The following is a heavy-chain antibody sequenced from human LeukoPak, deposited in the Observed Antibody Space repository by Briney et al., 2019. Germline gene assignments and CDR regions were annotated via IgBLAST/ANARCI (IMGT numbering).Heavy chain of an antibody. CDR3: ARGGSSEGPDY. Sequence: GGSLRLSCAASGFTFSSYSMTWVRQAPGKGLEWVSSISSSSHYMYYADSVKGRFTISRDNARNSLYLQMNSLRAEDTAVYYCARGGSSEGPDYWGQGTPVTVSS. D-gene: IGHD3-16*01. CDR1: GFTFSSYS. CDR2: ISSSSHYM. J-gene: IGHJ4*02. V-gene: IGHV3-21*01.